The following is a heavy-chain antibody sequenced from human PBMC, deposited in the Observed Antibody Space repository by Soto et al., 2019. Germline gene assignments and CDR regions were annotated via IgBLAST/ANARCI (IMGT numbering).Heavy chain of an antibody. Sequence: SETLSLTCSVSGGSVSSGSYYWSWIRQPPGKGLEWIGFIYNSGSTSYNPSLKIRVTISVDTSKNQFSLKLNSVTAADTAVYYCARLHYDCWSGFQKRWLDPWGQGTLVTVYS. CDR1: GGSVSSGSYY. V-gene: IGHV4-61*01. CDR2: IYNSGST. CDR3: ARLHYDCWSGFQKRWLDP. J-gene: IGHJ5*02. D-gene: IGHD3-3*01.